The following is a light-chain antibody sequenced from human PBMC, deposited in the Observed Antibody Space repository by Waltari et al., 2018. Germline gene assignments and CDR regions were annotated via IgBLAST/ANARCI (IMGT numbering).Light chain of an antibody. J-gene: IGLJ2*01. CDR1: NLEDNS. V-gene: IGLV3-1*01. CDR3: QTWDSRTVV. CDR2: QDT. Sequence: SYELTQPPSVSVSPGQTASLTCSGDNLEDNSACWYQQRPGQSPMVVIYQDTKRPSGIPERFSGSNSGNTATLTINGTQAMDEADYYCQTWDSRTVVFGGGTKLTVL.